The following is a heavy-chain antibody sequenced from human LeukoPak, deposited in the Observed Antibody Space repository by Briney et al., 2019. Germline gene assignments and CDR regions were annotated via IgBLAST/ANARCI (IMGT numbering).Heavy chain of an antibody. CDR1: GYTFTGYY. CDR3: ARERSGSSVRQDAFDI. J-gene: IGHJ3*02. D-gene: IGHD6-6*01. CDR2: INPNSGGT. V-gene: IGHV1-2*02. Sequence: ASVKVSCKASGYTFTGYYMHWVRQAPGQGLEWMGWINPNSGGTNYAQKFQGRVTMTRDTSISTAYMDLSRLRSDDTAVYYCARERSGSSVRQDAFDIWGQGTMVTVSS.